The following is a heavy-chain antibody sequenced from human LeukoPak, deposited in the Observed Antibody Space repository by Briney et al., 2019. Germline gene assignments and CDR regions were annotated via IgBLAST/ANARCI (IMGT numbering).Heavy chain of an antibody. CDR1: GFTFSNYE. Sequence: GGSLRLSCKASGFTFSNYEMNWVRQAPGKGLEWVSYIGTGDNKHYADSLKGRFTTSRDDAKNTLFLQMNSLKVDDTAVYFCARERINCRGDCYDYWGQGTLVTVSS. J-gene: IGHJ4*02. CDR2: IGTGDNK. V-gene: IGHV3-48*03. D-gene: IGHD2-21*02. CDR3: ARERINCRGDCYDY.